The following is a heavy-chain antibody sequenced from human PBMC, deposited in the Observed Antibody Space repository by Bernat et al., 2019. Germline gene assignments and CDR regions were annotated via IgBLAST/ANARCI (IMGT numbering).Heavy chain of an antibody. J-gene: IGHJ3*02. CDR2: ISYDGSNK. V-gene: IGHV3-30*03. CDR3: AREGIYLTAGYCSGGSCYDAFDI. Sequence: QVQLVESGGGVVQPGRSLRLSCAASGFTFSSYGMHWVRQAPGKGLEWVAVISYDGSNKYYADSVKGRFTISRDNSKNTLYLQMNSLRAEDTAVYYCAREGIYLTAGYCSGGSCYDAFDIWGQGTMVTVSS. D-gene: IGHD2-15*01. CDR1: GFTFSSYG.